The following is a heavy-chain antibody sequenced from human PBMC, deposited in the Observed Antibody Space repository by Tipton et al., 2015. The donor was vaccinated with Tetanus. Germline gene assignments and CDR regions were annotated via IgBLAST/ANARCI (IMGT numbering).Heavy chain of an antibody. CDR2: VSSSGNS. CDR3: ARANNEFPKKGPFDS. V-gene: IGHV4-59*12. J-gene: IGHJ4*02. Sequence: TLSLTCTVSGGSISSYYWSWIRQPPGKGLEWIGFVSSSGNSNYSPSLTGRVSMSLDTSKQQFSLSLTSATAADTAVYYCARANNEFPKKGPFDSWGQGSLVIVSS. CDR1: GGSISSYY. D-gene: IGHD1-1*01.